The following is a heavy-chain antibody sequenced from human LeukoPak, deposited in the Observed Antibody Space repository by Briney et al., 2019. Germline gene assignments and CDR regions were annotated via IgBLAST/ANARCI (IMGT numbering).Heavy chain of an antibody. CDR1: GFTFSSYA. CDR3: LYYYGSGGSNYYYYGMDV. CDR2: ISGSGGST. D-gene: IGHD3-10*01. J-gene: IGHJ6*02. Sequence: GGSLRLSCAASGFTFSSYAMSWVRQAPGKGLEWVSAISGSGGSTYYADSVKGRFTISRDNSKNTLYLQMNSLRAEDTAVYYCLYYYGSGGSNYYYYGMDVWGQGTTVTVSS. V-gene: IGHV3-23*01.